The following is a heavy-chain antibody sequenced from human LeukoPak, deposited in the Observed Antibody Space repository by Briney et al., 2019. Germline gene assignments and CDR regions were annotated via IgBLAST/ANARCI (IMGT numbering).Heavy chain of an antibody. CDR3: TKQGDSSGYYYFDY. D-gene: IGHD3-22*01. J-gene: IGHJ4*02. V-gene: IGHV3-23*01. Sequence: HAGGSLRLSCAASGFTFSSYAMSWVRQAPGKGLEWVSAISGSGGSTYYADSVKGRFTISRDNSKNTLYLQMNSLRAEDTAVYYCTKQGDSSGYYYFDYWGQGTLVTVSS. CDR1: GFTFSSYA. CDR2: ISGSGGST.